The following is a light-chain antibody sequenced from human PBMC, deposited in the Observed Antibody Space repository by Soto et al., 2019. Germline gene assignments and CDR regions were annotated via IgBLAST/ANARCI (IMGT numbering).Light chain of an antibody. CDR1: QNVGSRY. CDR2: GTS. V-gene: IGKV3-20*01. J-gene: IGKJ1*01. CDR3: QQYGSSPRT. Sequence: EIVLTQSPGTLSLSPGERATLSCRASQNVGSRYLAWYQQKPGQAPRLLIYGTSNRATGIPDRFSGSWSGTDFSLTISSLEPGDLPVYYCQQYGSSPRTFGQGTKLDIK.